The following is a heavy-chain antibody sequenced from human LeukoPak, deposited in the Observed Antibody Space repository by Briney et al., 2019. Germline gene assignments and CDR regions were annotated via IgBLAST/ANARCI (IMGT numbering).Heavy chain of an antibody. Sequence: PSGTLSLTCTVSGGSISSGDYYWSWIRQPPGKGLEWIVYIYYSGSTYYNPSRKSRVTISVDTSKNQFSLKLSSVTAADTAVYYCARLVPADTYYYYYYMDVWGKGTTVTVSS. CDR2: IYYSGST. V-gene: IGHV4-30-4*08. D-gene: IGHD2-2*01. CDR1: GGSISSGDYY. CDR3: ARLVPADTYYYYYYMDV. J-gene: IGHJ6*03.